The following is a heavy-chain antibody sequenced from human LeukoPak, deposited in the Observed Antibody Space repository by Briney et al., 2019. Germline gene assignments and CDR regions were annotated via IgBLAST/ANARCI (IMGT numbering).Heavy chain of an antibody. CDR2: INPNSGGT. D-gene: IGHD2-2*01. Sequence: ASVKVSCKASGYTFTGYHVHWVRQAPGQGLEWMGWINPNSGGTNYAQKFQGRVTMTRDTSISTAYMELSRLRSDDTAVYYCARRVRHIVVVPAANWFDPWGQGTLVTVSS. CDR1: GYTFTGYH. J-gene: IGHJ5*02. V-gene: IGHV1-2*02. CDR3: ARRVRHIVVVPAANWFDP.